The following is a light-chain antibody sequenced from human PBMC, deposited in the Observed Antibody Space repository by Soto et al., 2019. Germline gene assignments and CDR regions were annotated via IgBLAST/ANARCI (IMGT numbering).Light chain of an antibody. J-gene: IGKJ4*01. Sequence: EIELTQSPGTLSLSPGERATISCRASQSVSSSYFAWYQQKPGQAPRLLIYGASSRATGIPDRFSGSGSGTDFTLTISRLEPEDFAVYYCQQYGSSPLTFGGGTKVEIK. CDR2: GAS. V-gene: IGKV3-20*01. CDR3: QQYGSSPLT. CDR1: QSVSSSY.